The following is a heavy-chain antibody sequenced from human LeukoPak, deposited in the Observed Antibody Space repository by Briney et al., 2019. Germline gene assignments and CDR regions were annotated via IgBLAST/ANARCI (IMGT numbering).Heavy chain of an antibody. J-gene: IGHJ4*02. CDR2: IYPGDSDT. CDR3: ARRIAVAGTGFDY. CDR1: GYSFTSYW. V-gene: IGHV5-51*01. Sequence: GESLKISCKGSGYSFTSYWIGWVRQMPGKGMKWMGIIYPGDSDTRYSPSFQGQVTISADKSISTAYLQWSSLKASDTAMYYCARRIAVAGTGFDYWGQGTLVTVSS. D-gene: IGHD6-19*01.